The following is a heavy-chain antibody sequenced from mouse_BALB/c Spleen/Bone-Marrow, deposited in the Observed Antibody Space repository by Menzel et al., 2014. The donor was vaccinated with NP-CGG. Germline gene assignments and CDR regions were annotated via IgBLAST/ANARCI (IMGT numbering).Heavy chain of an antibody. V-gene: IGHV1-26*01. J-gene: IGHJ3*01. CDR3: ARRDYYDYAWFAY. Sequence: VQLQQSGPALVKPGASMKISCKASGYSFTGYTMNWVKQSHGKNLEWIGLINPYNGGTTYNQKFKGKATLTVDKSSSTACMELLSLTSEDSAVYYCARRDYYDYAWFAYWGQGTLVTVSA. CDR1: GYSFTGYT. CDR2: INPYNGGT. D-gene: IGHD2-4*01.